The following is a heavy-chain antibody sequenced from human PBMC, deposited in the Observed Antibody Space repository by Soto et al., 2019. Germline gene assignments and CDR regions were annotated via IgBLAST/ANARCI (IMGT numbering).Heavy chain of an antibody. V-gene: IGHV1-2*04. J-gene: IGHJ4*02. CDR1: GYTFTGYY. CDR2: INPKSGGT. D-gene: IGHD3-10*01. Sequence: QVQLVQSGAEVKKPGASVKVSCKASGYTFTGYYMHWVRQAPGQGLEWMGWINPKSGGTNYAQKLQGWVTMTRDTSISTAYMELSSLRSDDTAVYYCARANFGSGSHYPYFDYWGQGTLVTVSS. CDR3: ARANFGSGSHYPYFDY.